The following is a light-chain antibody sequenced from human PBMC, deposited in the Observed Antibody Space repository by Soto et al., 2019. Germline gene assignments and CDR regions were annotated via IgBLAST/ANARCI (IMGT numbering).Light chain of an antibody. J-gene: IGKJ5*01. CDR2: GTS. V-gene: IGKV3-20*01. Sequence: EIVLTQSPGTLSLSPGDRATLSCRASQSVSRSYFAWYQQKRGQAPRLLIYGTSTRATGIPDRFSGSGSGTDFTLTISRLEPEDFAVFYCQHYGSSPFTFGQGKRLEI. CDR3: QHYGSSPFT. CDR1: QSVSRSY.